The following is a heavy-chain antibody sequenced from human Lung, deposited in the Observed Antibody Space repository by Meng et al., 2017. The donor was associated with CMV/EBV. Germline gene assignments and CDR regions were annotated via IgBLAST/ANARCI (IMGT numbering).Heavy chain of an antibody. J-gene: IGHJ5*02. CDR1: VGSVGSSGFN. V-gene: IGHV4-39*07. CDR3: ARVDRQWFDP. Sequence: VSVGSVGSSGFNWGWIRRPPGKGLEWIGNFYQGGTTSFHPSLKGRVSISLDMSKNQFSLNLNSVTAADTAVYYCARVDRQWFDPWGQGTLVTVSS. CDR2: FYQGGTT.